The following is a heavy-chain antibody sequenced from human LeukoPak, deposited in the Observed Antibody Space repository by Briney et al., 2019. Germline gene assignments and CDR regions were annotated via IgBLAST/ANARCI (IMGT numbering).Heavy chain of an antibody. CDR2: VYFTGRT. V-gene: IGHV4-39*01. D-gene: IGHD6-19*01. J-gene: IGHJ2*01. CDR1: GDSISNRDYY. CDR3: TRQRDSGHWYFDL. Sequence: SETLSLTCTVSGDSISNRDYYWGWIRRPPGKGLEWIGTVYFTGRTYYNPSLTSRVTMSVDTSKNEFSLNLRSVTAADTAMYYCTRQRDSGHWYFDLWGRGTLVTVSS.